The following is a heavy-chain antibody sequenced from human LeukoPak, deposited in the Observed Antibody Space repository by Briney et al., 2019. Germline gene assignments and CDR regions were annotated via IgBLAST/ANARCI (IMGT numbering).Heavy chain of an antibody. CDR3: ARLHDFGSPPVVDY. V-gene: IGHV4-39*01. J-gene: IGHJ4*02. CDR1: GDRVSDSSYY. CDR2: VFYTGST. Sequence: SETLSLTCSVSGDRVSDSSYYWAWIRQPPGKGPEWIASVFYTGSTYHSPSLKSRVTISEDTSKNQFSLRLASVTAADTAVYYCARLHDFGSPPVVDYWGQGTLVSVSS. D-gene: IGHD4-17*01.